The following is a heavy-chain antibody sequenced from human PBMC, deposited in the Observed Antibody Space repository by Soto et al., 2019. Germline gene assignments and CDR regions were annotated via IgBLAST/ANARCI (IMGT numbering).Heavy chain of an antibody. CDR2: IFSNDEK. CDR3: ARILEGLRFDP. D-gene: IGHD2-8*01. CDR1: GFSLSNARMG. V-gene: IGHV2-26*01. J-gene: IGHJ5*02. Sequence: QVTLKESGPVLVKPTETLTLTCTVSGFSLSNARMGVSWIRQPPGKALEWLAHIFSNDEKSYSTSLKSRLTISKDTSKSQVVLTMTNMDPVDTATYYCARILEGLRFDPWGQGTLVTVSS.